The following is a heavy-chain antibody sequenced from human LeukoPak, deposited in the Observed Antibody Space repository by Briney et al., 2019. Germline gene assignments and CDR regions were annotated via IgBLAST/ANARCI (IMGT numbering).Heavy chain of an antibody. D-gene: IGHD3-16*01. J-gene: IGHJ3*02. CDR3: ARGGYDLDI. Sequence: ASVKVSCKASGYTFTRYYIHWVRQAPGQGLEWMGIINPSGGSTSYAQKFQGRVTMTSDTSTSTVYMDLNSLRSEDTAVYYCARGGYDLDIWGQGTMVSVSS. CDR1: GYTFTRYY. CDR2: INPSGGST. V-gene: IGHV1-46*01.